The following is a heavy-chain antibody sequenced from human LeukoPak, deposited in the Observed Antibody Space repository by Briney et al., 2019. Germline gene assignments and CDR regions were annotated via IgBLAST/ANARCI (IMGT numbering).Heavy chain of an antibody. V-gene: IGHV4-39*07. CDR1: GGSINRSAYY. D-gene: IGHD6-13*01. Sequence: PSDTLSLTCTVSGGSINRSAYYWGWIRQPPGQGLEWIGSIFFNGNTYYTPSLKSRLSMSIDTSKNQFSLKLSSVTAADTAVYFCARGRVSSSSWYSTYYYYFYMDVWGKGTTVTVSS. J-gene: IGHJ6*03. CDR3: ARGRVSSSSWYSTYYYYFYMDV. CDR2: IFFNGNT.